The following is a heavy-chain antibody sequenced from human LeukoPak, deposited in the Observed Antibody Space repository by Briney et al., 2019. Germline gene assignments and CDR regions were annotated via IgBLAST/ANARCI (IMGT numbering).Heavy chain of an antibody. CDR3: AREGHFVVVVAAIRWFDP. Sequence: GASVKVSCKASGYTFTSYGISWVRQAPGQGLEWMGWINPNSGGTNYAQKFQGWVTMTRDTSISTAYMELSRLRSDDTAVYYCAREGHFVVVVAAIRWFDPWGQGTLVTVSS. CDR2: INPNSGGT. D-gene: IGHD2-15*01. V-gene: IGHV1-2*04. J-gene: IGHJ5*02. CDR1: GYTFTSYG.